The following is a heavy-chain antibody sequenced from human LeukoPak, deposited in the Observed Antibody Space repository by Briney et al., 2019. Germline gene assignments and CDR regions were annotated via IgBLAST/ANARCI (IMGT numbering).Heavy chain of an antibody. Sequence: GGSLRLSCGASGFTFSSYSMNWVRQAPGKGLEWVSYITGSISTIYYADSVKGRFTISRDNGKNSVYLQMNSLRVEDTAVYYCARSYAIDAFDIWGQGTMVTVSS. V-gene: IGHV3-48*01. CDR1: GFTFSSYS. CDR2: ITGSISTI. J-gene: IGHJ3*02. CDR3: ARSYAIDAFDI. D-gene: IGHD2-2*01.